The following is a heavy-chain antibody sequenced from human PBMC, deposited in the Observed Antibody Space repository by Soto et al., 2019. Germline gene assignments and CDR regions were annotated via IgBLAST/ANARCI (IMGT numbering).Heavy chain of an antibody. CDR2: ISGYNGNT. Sequence: QVHLVQSGTELRKPGPSVRVSCEASGYTFKGYGISWLRQAPGQGLEWMGWISGYNGNTKYAQHLQGRVTLTTDTSTNTAYMELRSLRSDDTAVYYCAREPQYMSGWGPAFDVWGQGTTVIVSS. CDR3: AREPQYMSGWGPAFDV. V-gene: IGHV1-18*01. CDR1: GYTFKGYG. J-gene: IGHJ3*01. D-gene: IGHD6-19*01.